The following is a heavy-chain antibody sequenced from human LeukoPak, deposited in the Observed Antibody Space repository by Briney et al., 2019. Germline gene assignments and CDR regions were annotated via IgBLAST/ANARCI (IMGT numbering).Heavy chain of an antibody. D-gene: IGHD6-13*01. V-gene: IGHV3-30*03. Sequence: GGSLRLPCAASGFTFSSYGMHWVRQAPGKGLEWVAVISYDGSNKYYADSVKGRFTVSRDNSKNTLYLQMNSLRAEDTAVYYCARIHSSSWYGVSLYYMDVWGKGTTVTVSS. CDR3: ARIHSSSWYGVSLYYMDV. CDR2: ISYDGSNK. CDR1: GFTFSSYG. J-gene: IGHJ6*03.